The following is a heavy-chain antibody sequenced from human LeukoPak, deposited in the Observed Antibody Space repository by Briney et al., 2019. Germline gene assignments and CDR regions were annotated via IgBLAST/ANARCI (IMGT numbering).Heavy chain of an antibody. Sequence: GRSLRLSCAASGFSFSIYAIHWVRQAPGKGLEWVANIKQDGGEKYYVDSVKGRFTISRDNAKNSLYLQMNSLRAEDTAVYYCARDLYNSASKWGQGTLVTVSS. D-gene: IGHD6-25*01. CDR2: IKQDGGEK. J-gene: IGHJ4*02. V-gene: IGHV3-7*03. CDR1: GFSFSIYA. CDR3: ARDLYNSASK.